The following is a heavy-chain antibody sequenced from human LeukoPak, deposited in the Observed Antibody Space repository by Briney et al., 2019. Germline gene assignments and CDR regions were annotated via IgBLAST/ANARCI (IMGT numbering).Heavy chain of an antibody. Sequence: SQTLSLTCAVSGDSISSGGYSWRWIRQPPGKGLEWIGYIYHSGSTYYNPSLKSRVTISVDRSKNQFSLKLSSVTAADTAVYYCARVVVQLWSQFDYWGQGTLVTVSS. D-gene: IGHD5-18*01. J-gene: IGHJ4*02. CDR2: IYHSGST. CDR3: ARVVVQLWSQFDY. V-gene: IGHV4-30-2*01. CDR1: GDSISSGGYS.